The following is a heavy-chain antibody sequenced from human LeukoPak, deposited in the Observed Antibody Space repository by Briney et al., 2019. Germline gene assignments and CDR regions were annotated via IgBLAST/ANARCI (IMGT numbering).Heavy chain of an antibody. V-gene: IGHV4-59*01. CDR3: ARGHLGLQD. CDR2: LFSSGTT. J-gene: IGHJ4*02. CDR1: GTSITNYH. Sequence: SETVSLTCAVSGTSITNYHWTWIRQPPGRGLEWIGYLFSSGTTNYNPSLKSRVTISLDTSKSQFSLKLTSVTATDSAVYYCARGHLGLQDWAQGTPVTVSS.